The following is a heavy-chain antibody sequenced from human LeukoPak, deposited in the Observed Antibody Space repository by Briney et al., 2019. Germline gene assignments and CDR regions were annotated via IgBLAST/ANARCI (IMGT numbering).Heavy chain of an antibody. CDR1: GFTFSSYA. D-gene: IGHD2-2*02. CDR2: ISSSGDDT. CDR3: AKGHTWASVYFDS. V-gene: IGHV3-23*01. Sequence: GGSLRLSCAASGFTFSSYAMSWVRQAPGQGLEYISAISSSGDDTLYADSVKGRFTISRDNFKNTLYLQMNSLRAEDTAVYYCAKGHTWASVYFDSWGQGTLVSVSS. J-gene: IGHJ4*02.